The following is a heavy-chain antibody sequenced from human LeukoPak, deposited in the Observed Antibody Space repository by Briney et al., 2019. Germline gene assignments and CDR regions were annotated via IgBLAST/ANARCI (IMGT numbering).Heavy chain of an antibody. J-gene: IGHJ4*02. CDR3: VRQKIVPGTSQLRTFDA. D-gene: IGHD2/OR15-2a*01. CDR1: GYSFTSYW. Sequence: GESLKISCKGSGYSFTSYWIAWVRQRPGYGLEWMGSLYPIDYDKTYSPSFQGQVTMSVDRSISTAYLQWSSLKASDTAIYYCVRQKIVPGTSQLRTFDAWGQGTLVSVFS. CDR2: LYPIDYDK. V-gene: IGHV5-51*01.